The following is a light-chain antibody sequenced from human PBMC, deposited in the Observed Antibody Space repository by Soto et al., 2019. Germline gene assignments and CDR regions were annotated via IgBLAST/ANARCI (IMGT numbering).Light chain of an antibody. V-gene: IGLV1-40*01. J-gene: IGLJ2*01. CDR2: GNS. Sequence: QSVLTQPPSVSGAPGQRVTISCTGSSSNIGAGYDVHWYQQLPGTAPKLLIYGNSNRPSGVPDRFSGSKSGTSASLAITGLQADDEADYYCQSYDSILSGPVVSGGGTKVTVL. CDR1: SSNIGAGYD. CDR3: QSYDSILSGPVV.